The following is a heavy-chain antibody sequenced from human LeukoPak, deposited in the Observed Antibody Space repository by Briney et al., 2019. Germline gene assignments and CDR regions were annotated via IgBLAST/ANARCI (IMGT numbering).Heavy chain of an antibody. CDR3: ATYSSSSSLTGTAFDY. D-gene: IGHD2-2*01. J-gene: IGHJ4*02. CDR2: ISGSGGST. Sequence: PGGSLRLSCAASGFTFSSYAMSWVRQAPGKGLEWVSAISGSGGSTYYADSVKGRFTISRDNSKNTLYLQMNSLRAEDTAVYYCATYSSSSSLTGTAFDYWGQGTLVTVSS. CDR1: GFTFSSYA. V-gene: IGHV3-23*01.